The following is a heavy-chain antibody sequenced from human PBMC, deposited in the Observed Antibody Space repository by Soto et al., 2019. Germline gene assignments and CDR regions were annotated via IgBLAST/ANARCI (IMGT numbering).Heavy chain of an antibody. CDR2: INDSGNI. J-gene: IGHJ6*03. D-gene: IGHD3-10*01. CDR3: ARGLILWFGELSRRGGYYYYMDV. CDR1: GGSFSGYQ. Sequence: QVQLQQWGAGLLKPSETLSLTCAVYGGSFSGYQWSWIRQTPGKGLEWIGEINDSGNINYNPSLKSRVTIVVDTAKKKISLKLSSVTAAVTAVYYCARGLILWFGELSRRGGYYYYMDVWGKGTTVTVSS. V-gene: IGHV4-34*01.